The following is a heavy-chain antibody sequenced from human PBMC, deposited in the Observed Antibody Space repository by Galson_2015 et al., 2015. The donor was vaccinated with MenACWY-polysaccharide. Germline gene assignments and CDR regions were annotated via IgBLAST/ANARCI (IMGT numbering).Heavy chain of an antibody. CDR3: AKANSGGICTSGWACWFDP. V-gene: IGHV3-23*01. CDR1: GFTFTNYA. J-gene: IGHJ5*02. Sequence: SLRLSCAASGFTFTNYAMNWVRQAPGKGLEWVSSIGGSGTTYYADSVKGRFTVARANSKNMVYLQMNSLRAEATSIYYYAKANSGGICTSGWACWFDPSGPGSLVSVPS. D-gene: IGHD2-15*01. CDR2: IGGSGTT.